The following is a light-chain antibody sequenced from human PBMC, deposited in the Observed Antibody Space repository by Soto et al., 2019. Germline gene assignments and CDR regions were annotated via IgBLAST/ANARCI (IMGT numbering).Light chain of an antibody. CDR3: QQYGSSPYI. V-gene: IGKV3-20*01. J-gene: IGKJ2*01. CDR1: QSVSSSY. Sequence: ELVLTQSPGTLSLSPGERATLSCRASQSVSSSYLAWYQQKPGQAPRLLIYGASRRATGIPDRFSGSGSGTDFTLTISRLESEDFAGYYCQQYGSSPYIFGQGTKLEIK. CDR2: GAS.